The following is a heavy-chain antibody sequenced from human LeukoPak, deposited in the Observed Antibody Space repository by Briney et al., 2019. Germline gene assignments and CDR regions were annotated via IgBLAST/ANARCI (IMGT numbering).Heavy chain of an antibody. V-gene: IGHV3-11*04. Sequence: GGSLRLSCAASGFTFSDYCMSSIRQAPGKGLEWISHISITGSIIFYADSVKGRFTVSRDNAKNSLYLQMNSLRAEDTAVYYCARAVAATKGSDAFDIWGQGTMVTVSS. CDR2: ISITGSII. CDR3: ARAVAATKGSDAFDI. D-gene: IGHD2-15*01. CDR1: GFTFSDYC. J-gene: IGHJ3*02.